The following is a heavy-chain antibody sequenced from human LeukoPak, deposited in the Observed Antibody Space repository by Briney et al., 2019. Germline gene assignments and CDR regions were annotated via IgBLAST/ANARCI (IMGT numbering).Heavy chain of an antibody. CDR1: GFTFSSYP. CDR3: AKGHRTSTYYCDSSGYYLDY. CDR2: LSGSGGST. Sequence: PGGSLRLSCAASGFTFSSYPLSWVRQAPGKGLEWVSVLSGSGGSTSYADSVKGRFTIPRDNSKNTLYLQMNSLRAEDTAVYYCAKGHRTSTYYCDSSGYYLDYWGQGTLVTVSS. J-gene: IGHJ4*02. V-gene: IGHV3-23*01. D-gene: IGHD3-22*01.